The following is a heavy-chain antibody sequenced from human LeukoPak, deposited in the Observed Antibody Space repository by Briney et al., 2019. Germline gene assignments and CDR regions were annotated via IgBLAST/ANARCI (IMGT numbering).Heavy chain of an antibody. CDR1: GGSFSGYY. D-gene: IGHD1-7*01. Sequence: SETLSLTCAVYGGSFSGYYWSWIRQPPGKGLEWIGEINHSGSTNYNPSLKSRVTISVDTSKNQFSLKLSSVTAADTAVYYCARGRNWNYRGAIYFDYWGQATLVTVSS. V-gene: IGHV4-34*01. J-gene: IGHJ4*02. CDR2: INHSGST. CDR3: ARGRNWNYRGAIYFDY.